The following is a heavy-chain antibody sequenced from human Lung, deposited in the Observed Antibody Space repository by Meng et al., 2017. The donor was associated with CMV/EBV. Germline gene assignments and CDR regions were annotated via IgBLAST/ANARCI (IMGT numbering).Heavy chain of an antibody. J-gene: IGHJ4*02. V-gene: IGHV3-49*04. CDR2: IRSEGYGGTR. D-gene: IGHD5-18*01. CDR3: TTGGGGSHGYPYYFDY. Sequence: GESLKISCTASGFNFVDYAMSWVRQAPGKGPEWLGFIRSEGYGGTREYAASVKGRFTISRDDSKSIAYLQMDSLNTEDTALYYSTTGGGGSHGYPYYFDYWGQGXLVTVSS. CDR1: GFNFVDYA.